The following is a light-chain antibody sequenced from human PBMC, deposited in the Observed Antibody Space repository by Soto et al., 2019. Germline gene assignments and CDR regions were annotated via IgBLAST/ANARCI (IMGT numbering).Light chain of an antibody. J-gene: IGKJ5*01. CDR3: QQRNSWPPTFT. V-gene: IGKV3D-20*02. CDR2: DTS. CDR1: QSVSSSY. Sequence: EIVLTQSPGTLSLSSGERATLSCRASQSVSSSYLAWYQQKPGQAPRLLIYDTSIRATGIPARFSGSGSGTDFTLTISSLEPEDFAVYYCQQRNSWPPTFTFGQGTRLEIK.